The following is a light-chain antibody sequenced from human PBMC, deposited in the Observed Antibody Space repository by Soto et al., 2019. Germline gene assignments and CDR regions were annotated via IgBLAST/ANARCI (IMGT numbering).Light chain of an antibody. CDR1: SSNIGAGYD. Sequence: QSVLTQPPSVSGAPGQRVTISCTGSSSNIGAGYDVHWYQQLPGTAPKLLIYGNSNRPSGVPDRFSGSKSGTSASLAITGLQAEDEADYYCPSYDSSLSGLNYVFGTGTKLTVL. CDR3: PSYDSSLSGLNYV. CDR2: GNS. V-gene: IGLV1-40*01. J-gene: IGLJ1*01.